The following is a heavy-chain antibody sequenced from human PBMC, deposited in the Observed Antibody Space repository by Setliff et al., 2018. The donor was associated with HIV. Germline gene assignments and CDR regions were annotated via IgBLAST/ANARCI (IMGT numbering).Heavy chain of an antibody. CDR3: ARAQYQLLEPPTYNWFDP. Sequence: SVKVSCKASGGNFSTYGISWVRQAPGQGLEWMGGIIPLFNKSNNAQKFQVRVTITADESTSTAYMELKSLRSEDSAVYYCARAQYQLLEPPTYNWFDPWGQGTLVTVSS. V-gene: IGHV1-69*13. J-gene: IGHJ5*02. CDR2: IIPLFNKS. D-gene: IGHD2-2*01. CDR1: GGNFSTYG.